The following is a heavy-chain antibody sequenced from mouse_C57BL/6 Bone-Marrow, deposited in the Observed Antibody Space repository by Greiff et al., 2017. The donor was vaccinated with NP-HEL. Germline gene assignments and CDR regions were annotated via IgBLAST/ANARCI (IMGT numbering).Heavy chain of an antibody. CDR2: ISSGSSTI. J-gene: IGHJ4*01. V-gene: IGHV5-17*01. CDR1: GFTFSDYG. D-gene: IGHD2-12*01. CDR3: ARRYRGLYYYAMDY. Sequence: VQLQQSGGGLVKPGGSLNLSCAASGFTFSDYGMHWVRQAPEKGLEWVAYISSGSSTIYYADTVKGRFTISRDNAKNTLFLQMTSLRSEDTAMYYCARRYRGLYYYAMDYWGQGTSVTVSS.